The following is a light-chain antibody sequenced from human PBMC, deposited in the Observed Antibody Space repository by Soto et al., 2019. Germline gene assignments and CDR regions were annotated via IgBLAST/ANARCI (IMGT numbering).Light chain of an antibody. V-gene: IGLV1-47*01. CDR1: SSNIGAGYD. Sequence: QAVVTQPPSVSGAPGQRVTISCTGSSSNIGAGYDVHWYQHLPGTAPKLLIYRNNQRPSGVPDRFSGSKSGTSASLAISGLRSEDEADYYCAAWDDSLSGPGVFGGGTKVTVL. CDR3: AAWDDSLSGPGV. J-gene: IGLJ2*01. CDR2: RNN.